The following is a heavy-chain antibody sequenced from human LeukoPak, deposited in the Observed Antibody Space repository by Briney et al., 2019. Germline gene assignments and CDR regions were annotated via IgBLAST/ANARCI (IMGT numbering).Heavy chain of an antibody. CDR3: ARDPYYYDSSGGFLVDY. D-gene: IGHD3-22*01. Sequence: PSETLSLTCTVSGGSISSYYWSWIRQPAGKGLEWIGRIYTSGSTNYNPSLRSRVTMSVDTSKNQFSLKLSSVTAADTAVYYCARDPYYYDSSGGFLVDYWGQGTLVTVSS. CDR1: GGSISSYY. V-gene: IGHV4-4*07. J-gene: IGHJ4*02. CDR2: IYTSGST.